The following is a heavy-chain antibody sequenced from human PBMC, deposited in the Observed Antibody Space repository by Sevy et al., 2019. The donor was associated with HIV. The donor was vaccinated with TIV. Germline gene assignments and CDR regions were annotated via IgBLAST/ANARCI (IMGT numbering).Heavy chain of an antibody. CDR1: GFTFSNYW. D-gene: IGHD3-10*01. CDR2: IDTEGGGA. V-gene: IGHV3-74*01. J-gene: IGHJ4*02. CDR3: AREGTGFGAEFDY. Sequence: GWSLRLSCAAAGFTFSNYWMHWVRQVPGKGLVWVSRIDTEGGGARYADSVKGRFTVSRDNARNTLYLQMNSVKVEDTGVYYCAREGTGFGAEFDYWGQGNLVTVSS.